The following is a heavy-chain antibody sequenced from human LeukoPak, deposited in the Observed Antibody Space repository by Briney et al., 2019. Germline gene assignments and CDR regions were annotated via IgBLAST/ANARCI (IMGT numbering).Heavy chain of an antibody. J-gene: IGHJ4*02. D-gene: IGHD3-22*01. Sequence: SGTLSLTCAVSGGSISSSNWWSWVRQPPGKGLEWIGEINHSGSTNYNPSLKSRVTISIDTSRNQFSLKLSSLTAADTAVYYCARGRPSGFVGYWGRGTLVTVSS. CDR2: INHSGST. CDR1: GGSISSSNW. V-gene: IGHV4-4*02. CDR3: ARGRPSGFVGY.